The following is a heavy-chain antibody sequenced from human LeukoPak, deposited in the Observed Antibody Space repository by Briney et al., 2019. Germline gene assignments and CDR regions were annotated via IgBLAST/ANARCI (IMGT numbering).Heavy chain of an antibody. J-gene: IGHJ4*02. V-gene: IGHV1-69*05. CDR2: IIPIFGTA. Sequence: SVKFSCKASGGTFSSYAISWVRQAPGQGLEWMGRIIPIFGTANYAQKFQGRVTITTDESTSTAYMELSSLRSEDTSVYYCARDEGSGYLDWGQGTLVTVSS. D-gene: IGHD3-22*01. CDR1: GGTFSSYA. CDR3: ARDEGSGYLD.